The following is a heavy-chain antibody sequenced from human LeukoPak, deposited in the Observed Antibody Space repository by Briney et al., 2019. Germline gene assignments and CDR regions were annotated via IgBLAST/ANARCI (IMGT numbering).Heavy chain of an antibody. Sequence: PSETLSLTCTVSGGSISSYYWSWIRQPPGKGLEWIGYIYYSGSTIYNPSLKSRVTISLDTSKNHFSLKLSSVTAADTAVYYCASMKYSSSWFWFDYWGQGTLVTVSS. D-gene: IGHD6-13*01. V-gene: IGHV4-59*12. J-gene: IGHJ4*02. CDR1: GGSISSYY. CDR2: IYYSGST. CDR3: ASMKYSSSWFWFDY.